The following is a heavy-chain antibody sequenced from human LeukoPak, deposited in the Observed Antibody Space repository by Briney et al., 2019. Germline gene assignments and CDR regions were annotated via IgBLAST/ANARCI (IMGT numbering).Heavy chain of an antibody. V-gene: IGHV4-30-4*01. Sequence: PSQTLSLTCTVSGGSISSGDYYWSWIRQPPGKGLEWIGYIYYGGSTYYNPSLKSRVTISVDTSKNQFSLKLSSVTAADTAVYYCARDLFGGYSGYDPLDAFDIWGQGTMVTVSS. CDR1: GGSISSGDYY. J-gene: IGHJ3*02. CDR2: IYYGGST. CDR3: ARDLFGGYSGYDPLDAFDI. D-gene: IGHD5-12*01.